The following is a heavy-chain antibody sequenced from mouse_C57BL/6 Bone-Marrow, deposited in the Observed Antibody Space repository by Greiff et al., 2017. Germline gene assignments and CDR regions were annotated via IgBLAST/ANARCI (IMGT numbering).Heavy chain of an antibody. J-gene: IGHJ4*01. CDR3: ARWGVYYAMDY. V-gene: IGHV1-81*01. CDR2: IYPRSGNT. Sequence: QVQLQQSGAELPRPGASVKLSCKASGYTFTSYGISWVKQRTGQGLEWIGEIYPRSGNTYYNEKFKGKATLTADKSSSTAYMELRSLTSEDTAVYFCARWGVYYAMDYRGQETSDTVS. CDR1: GYTFTSYG.